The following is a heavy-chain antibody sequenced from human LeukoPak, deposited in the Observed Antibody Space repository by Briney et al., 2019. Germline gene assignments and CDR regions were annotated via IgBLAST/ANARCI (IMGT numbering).Heavy chain of an antibody. D-gene: IGHD3-22*01. J-gene: IGHJ4*02. CDR3: ARESITMIVG. CDR1: GFTFSSYW. Sequence: GGSLRLSCAASGFTFSSYWMTWARQAPGKGLEWVAIIKQNGSEKYYVDSVKGRFTISRDNAKNSLYLQMNSLRAEDTAVYYCARESITMIVGWGQGTLVTVSS. CDR2: IKQNGSEK. V-gene: IGHV3-7*04.